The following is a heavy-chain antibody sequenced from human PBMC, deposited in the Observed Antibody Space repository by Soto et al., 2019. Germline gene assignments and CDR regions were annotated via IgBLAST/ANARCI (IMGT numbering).Heavy chain of an antibody. Sequence: EVQLVKSRGDLVQPGGSLKLSCTGLGFNFSGSALHWVRQPSGKGLEWVGRIRGRAKKYATSYAASVRGRFYLSRDDSKNTAFLQMNSLRDEDTGVYFCCGRGGDSLQDIWGQGTPVTVSS. CDR3: CGRGGDSLQDI. V-gene: IGHV3-73*02. D-gene: IGHD4-17*01. CDR2: IRGRAKKYAT. J-gene: IGHJ4*02. CDR1: GFNFSGSA.